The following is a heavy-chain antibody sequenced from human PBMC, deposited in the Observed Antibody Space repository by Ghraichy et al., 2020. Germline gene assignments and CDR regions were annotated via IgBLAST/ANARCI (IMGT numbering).Heavy chain of an antibody. CDR2: VSGTGGST. V-gene: IGHV3-23*01. J-gene: IGHJ4*02. CDR3: AKKRWLQSYYFDD. D-gene: IGHD5-24*01. Sequence: GGSLRLSCAASGFTFSSYAMSWVRQAPGKGLEWVSTVSGTGGSTYYADSVKGRFTISRDNSKNTLYLQMNSLRAEDTAVYYCAKKRWLQSYYFDDWGQGTLVTVSS. CDR1: GFTFSSYA.